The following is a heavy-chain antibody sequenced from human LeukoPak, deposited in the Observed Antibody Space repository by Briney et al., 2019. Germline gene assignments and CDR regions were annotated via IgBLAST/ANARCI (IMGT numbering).Heavy chain of an antibody. CDR1: GFTFSNAW. J-gene: IGHJ4*02. Sequence: GRSLRLSCAVSGFTFSNAWMSWVRQAPGKGLEWVGRIKSKTDGGTTDYAAPVKGRFTISRDDSKNTLFLQMNSLKIEDTAVYYCTRSYHTYYFDYWGQGTQVTVSS. CDR2: IKSKTDGGTT. CDR3: TRSYHTYYFDY. V-gene: IGHV3-15*01. D-gene: IGHD5-18*01.